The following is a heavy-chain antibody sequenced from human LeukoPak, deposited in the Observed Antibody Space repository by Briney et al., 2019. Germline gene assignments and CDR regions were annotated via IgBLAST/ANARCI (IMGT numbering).Heavy chain of an antibody. CDR2: ISYSGSP. J-gene: IGHJ5*02. V-gene: IGHV4-59*08. CDR1: GGSISSYF. D-gene: IGHD3-22*01. Sequence: SGTLSLTCPISGGSISSYFWHWIRQPPGKGLEWIAYISYSGSPNYKPSLRSRVTMSKDMSNEQYSLNVSSVTAADTAIYYCARQYYYDTDGYYVWFDPGGQGILVTVSS. CDR3: ARQYYYDTDGYYVWFDP.